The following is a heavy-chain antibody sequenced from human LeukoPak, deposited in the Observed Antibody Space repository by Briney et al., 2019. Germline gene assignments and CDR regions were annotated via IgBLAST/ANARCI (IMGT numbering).Heavy chain of an antibody. V-gene: IGHV1-24*01. J-gene: IGHJ2*01. D-gene: IGHD3-10*01. CDR2: FDAEQGET. Sequence: ASVTVSCKVSGYSLTELSMHWVRQAPGQGLEWMGGFDAEQGETIYAQKFQGRATLTEDTSRDTVYMDLSSLTYEDTAVYFCATEGRGANYWYFHLWGRGTLVTVSS. CDR1: GYSLTELS. CDR3: ATEGRGANYWYFHL.